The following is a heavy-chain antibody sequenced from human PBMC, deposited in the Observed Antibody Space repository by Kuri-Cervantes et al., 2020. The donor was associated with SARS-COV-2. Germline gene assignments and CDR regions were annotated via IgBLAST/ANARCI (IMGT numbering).Heavy chain of an antibody. CDR1: GYTLTELS. CDR3: ARGDIVVVPRPYYYYMDV. Sequence: ASVKVSCKVSGYTLTELSMHWVRQAPGKGLEWMGGFDPEDGEAIYAQKFQGRVTITADKSTSTAYMELSSLRSEDTAVYYCARGDIVVVPRPYYYYMDVWGKGTTVTVSS. V-gene: IGHV1-24*01. CDR2: FDPEDGEA. J-gene: IGHJ6*03. D-gene: IGHD2-2*01.